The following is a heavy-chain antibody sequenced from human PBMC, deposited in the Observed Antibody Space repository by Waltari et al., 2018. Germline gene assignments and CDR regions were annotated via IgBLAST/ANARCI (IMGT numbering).Heavy chain of an antibody. D-gene: IGHD2-2*01. CDR1: GFTFSSYS. CDR3: ARDQPPDIVVVPAATYYYYMDV. CDR2: ISISSTI. Sequence: EVQLVESGGGLVQPVGSLRLSCAASGFTFSSYSMNWVRQAPGTGLEWVSYISISSTIYYADSVKGRFTISRDNAKNSLYLQMNSLRAEDTAVYYCARDQPPDIVVVPAATYYYYMDVWGKGTTVTVSS. J-gene: IGHJ6*03. V-gene: IGHV3-48*01.